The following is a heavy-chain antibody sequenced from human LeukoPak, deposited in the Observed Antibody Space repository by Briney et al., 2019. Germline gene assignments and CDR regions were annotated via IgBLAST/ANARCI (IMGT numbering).Heavy chain of an antibody. V-gene: IGHV3-30*04. CDR3: AREGAGRGGDYNYYYMDV. CDR2: ISYDGRNT. D-gene: IGHD1-26*01. J-gene: IGHJ6*03. CDR1: RFTFNTYA. Sequence: GGSLRLSCEASRFTFNTYAMHWVRQAPGKGLEWVAHISYDGRNTYYAESVKGRFTISRDNSKNTLYLQMNSLRTEDTALYYCAREGAGRGGDYNYYYMDVWGKGTTVTVSS.